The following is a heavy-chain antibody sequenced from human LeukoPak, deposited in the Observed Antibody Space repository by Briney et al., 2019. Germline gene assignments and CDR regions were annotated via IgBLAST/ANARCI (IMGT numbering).Heavy chain of an antibody. CDR1: GFTFSSYG. D-gene: IGHD1-26*01. V-gene: IGHV3-30*18. J-gene: IGHJ4*02. CDR3: AKDSPSGSYTTPWD. CDR2: ISYDGSNK. Sequence: GGSLRLSCAASGFTFSSYGMHWVRQAPGKGLEWVAVISYDGSNKYYADSVKGRFTISRDNSKNTLYLQMNSLRAEDTAVYYCAKDSPSGSYTTPWDWGQGTLVTVSS.